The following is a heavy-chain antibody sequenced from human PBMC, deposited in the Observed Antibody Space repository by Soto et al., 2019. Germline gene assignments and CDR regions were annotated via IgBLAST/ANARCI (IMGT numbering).Heavy chain of an antibody. D-gene: IGHD2-21*02. CDR2: INPNSGGT. J-gene: IGHJ4*02. CDR1: GYTFTGYY. V-gene: IGHV1-2*02. CDR3: ARGYCGGDCYTCDY. Sequence: ASVKVSCKASGYTFTGYYMHWVRQAPGQGLEWMGWINPNSGGTNYAQKFQGRVTMTRDTSISTAYMELSRLRSDDTAVYYCARGYCGGDCYTCDYWGQGTLVTSPQ.